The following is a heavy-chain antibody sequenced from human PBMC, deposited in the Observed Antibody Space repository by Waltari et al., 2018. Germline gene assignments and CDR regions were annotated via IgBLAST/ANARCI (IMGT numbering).Heavy chain of an antibody. CDR1: GGSIRSSSSY. CDR3: ARSIAAAGHLDY. D-gene: IGHD6-13*01. CDR2: IYYSGST. Sequence: QLQLQESGPGLVKPSETLSLTCTVSGGSIRSSSSYWGWYRQPPGKGLEWIGSIYYSGSTYYNPSLKSRVTISVDTSKNQFSLKLSSVTAADTAVYYCARSIAAAGHLDYWGQGTLVTVSS. J-gene: IGHJ4*02. V-gene: IGHV4-39*01.